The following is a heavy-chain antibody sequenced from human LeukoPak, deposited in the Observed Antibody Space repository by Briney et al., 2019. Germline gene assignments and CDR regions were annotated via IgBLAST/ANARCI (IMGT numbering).Heavy chain of an antibody. Sequence: SGGSLRLSCAASGFTVSSNYMSWVRQAPGKGLEWVSVIYSGGSTYYADSVKGRFTISRDNSKNTLYLQMNSLRAEDTAVYYCARGNTAKPFDYWGQGTLVTVSS. CDR3: ARGNTAKPFDY. D-gene: IGHD5-18*01. V-gene: IGHV3-53*01. CDR1: GFTVSSNY. J-gene: IGHJ4*02. CDR2: IYSGGST.